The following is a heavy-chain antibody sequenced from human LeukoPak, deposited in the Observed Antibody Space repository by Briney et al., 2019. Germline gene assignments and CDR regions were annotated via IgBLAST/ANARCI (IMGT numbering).Heavy chain of an antibody. CDR3: ARTVLYVVPAAIPVAPNTP. CDR1: GFTFSDYY. D-gene: IGHD2-2*02. CDR2: ISSSGSTI. V-gene: IGHV3-11*01. Sequence: GGSLRLSCAASGFTFSDYYMSWIRQAPGKGLEWVSYISSSGSTIYYADSVKGRFTISRDNAKNSLYLQMNSLRAEDTAVYYCARTVLYVVPAAIPVAPNTPWGQGTLVTVSS. J-gene: IGHJ5*02.